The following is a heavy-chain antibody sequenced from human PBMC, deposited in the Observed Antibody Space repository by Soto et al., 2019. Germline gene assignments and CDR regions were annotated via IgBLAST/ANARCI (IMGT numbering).Heavy chain of an antibody. Sequence: GGSLRLSCAASGFTFSSYGMHWVRQAPGKGLEWVAVIWYDGSNKYYADSVKGRFTISRDNSKNTLYLQMNSLRAEDTAVYYCARDSVLLWFGGLIGARGMDVWGQGTTVTVSS. CDR1: GFTFSSYG. D-gene: IGHD3-10*01. CDR3: ARDSVLLWFGGLIGARGMDV. V-gene: IGHV3-33*01. J-gene: IGHJ6*02. CDR2: IWYDGSNK.